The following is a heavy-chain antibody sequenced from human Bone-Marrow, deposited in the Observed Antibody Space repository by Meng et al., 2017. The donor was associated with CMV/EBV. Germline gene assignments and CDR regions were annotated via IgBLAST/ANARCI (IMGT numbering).Heavy chain of an antibody. Sequence: SETLSLTCTVSGGSISSSSYYWGWIRQPPGKGLGWIGSIYYSGSTYYNPSLKSRVNISVDTSKNQFSLKLSSVTAADTAVYYCARHSYLTMVVNYWGQGTMVTVSS. V-gene: IGHV4-39*01. D-gene: IGHD4-23*01. J-gene: IGHJ4*01. CDR3: ARHSYLTMVVNY. CDR2: IYYSGST. CDR1: GGSISSSSYY.